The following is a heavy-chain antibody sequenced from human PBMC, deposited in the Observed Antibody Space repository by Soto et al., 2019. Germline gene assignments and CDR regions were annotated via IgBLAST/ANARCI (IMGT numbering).Heavy chain of an antibody. CDR1: VCSVTGRNW. J-gene: IGHJ5*02. Sequence: SGSLSLTCTFSVCSVTGRNWWICVRKPPGKGLEWIGAIHHSGTTDYNPSLKSRATISVDKSKNHFSLRLTSVTAADTALYYCARQELELDWFDPWGQGTLVTVSS. V-gene: IGHV4-4*02. CDR3: ARQELELDWFDP. CDR2: IHHSGTT. D-gene: IGHD1-7*01.